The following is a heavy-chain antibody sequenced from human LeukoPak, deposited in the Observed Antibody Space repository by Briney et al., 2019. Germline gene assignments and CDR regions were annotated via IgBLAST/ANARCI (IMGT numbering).Heavy chain of an antibody. D-gene: IGHD3-22*01. J-gene: IGHJ6*03. CDR1: GFTFSSYS. CDR2: ISSSSSTI. V-gene: IGHV3-48*01. Sequence: GGSLRLSCAASGFTFSSYSMNWVRQAPGKGLEWVSYISSSSSTIYYADSVKGRFTISRDNAKNSLYLQMNSLRAEDTAVYYCARGKRIVWGQRAYYYYMDVWGKGTTVTVSS. CDR3: ARGKRIVWGQRAYYYYMDV.